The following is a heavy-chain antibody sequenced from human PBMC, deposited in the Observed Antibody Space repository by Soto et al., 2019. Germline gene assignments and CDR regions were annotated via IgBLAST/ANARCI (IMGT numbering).Heavy chain of an antibody. V-gene: IGHV1-69*08. CDR3: ARDRPRITMIVDRLSFDY. D-gene: IGHD3-22*01. CDR2: IIPILGIA. J-gene: IGHJ4*02. CDR1: GGTFSSYT. Sequence: QVQLVQSGAEVKKPGSSVKVSYKASGGTFSSYTISWVRQAPGQGLEWMGRIIPILGIANYAQKFQGRVTITADKSTSTAYMELSSLRSEDTAVYYCARDRPRITMIVDRLSFDYWGQGTLVTVSS.